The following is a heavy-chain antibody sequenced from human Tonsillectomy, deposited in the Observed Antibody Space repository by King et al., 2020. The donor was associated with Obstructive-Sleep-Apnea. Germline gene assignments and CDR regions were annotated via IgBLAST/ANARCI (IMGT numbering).Heavy chain of an antibody. CDR3: ARSIAVADPKGYWYCDL. CDR2: ISHTALST. V-gene: IGHV3-23*04. J-gene: IGHJ2*01. Sequence: VQLVESGGGLVQPGGSLRLSCAASGFTFSTSAMTWVRQAPGRGLEWVSSISHTALSTYYADSVEGRFTISRDNSTNTLYGQMNSLRAEDTAVYYCARSIAVADPKGYWYCDLWGRGALVTVSS. D-gene: IGHD6-19*01. CDR1: GFTFSTSA.